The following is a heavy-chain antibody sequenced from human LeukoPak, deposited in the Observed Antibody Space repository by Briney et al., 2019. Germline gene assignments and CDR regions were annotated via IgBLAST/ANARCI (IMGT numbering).Heavy chain of an antibody. J-gene: IGHJ6*02. Sequence: GGSLRLSCAASAFTLSTYGINWVRHAPGNWLEWGSYISSRGHNIYDADSVKGRFTIARDNAKNSLYLQMNSLRAEDTAVYYCVSNVGPRRRSPVVMDVWGQGTTVTVSS. D-gene: IGHD1-26*01. CDR3: VSNVGPRRRSPVVMDV. CDR2: ISSRGHNI. CDR1: AFTLSTYG. V-gene: IGHV3-48*03.